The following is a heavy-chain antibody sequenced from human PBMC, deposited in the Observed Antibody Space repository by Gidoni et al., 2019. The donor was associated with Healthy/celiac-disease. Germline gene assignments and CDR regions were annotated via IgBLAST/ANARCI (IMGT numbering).Heavy chain of an antibody. V-gene: IGHV4-59*01. CDR2: IFYTGST. CDR3: ARSLGLYVDFRGGAWFDA. J-gene: IGHJ5*02. CDR1: GDSITKYY. Sequence: QLQLQESCPGLVEPSETLSLTCSVSGDSITKYYWHWIRQSPGRGLAWHGHIFYTGSTNYNPSLKRRVTILIDTSKNVFSLKLRSVTAADTAVYYCARSLGLYVDFRGGAWFDAWGQGTQATVSS. D-gene: IGHD2-8*02.